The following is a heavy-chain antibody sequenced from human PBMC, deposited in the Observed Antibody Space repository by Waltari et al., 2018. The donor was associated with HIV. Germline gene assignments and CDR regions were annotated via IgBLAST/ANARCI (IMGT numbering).Heavy chain of an antibody. CDR2: RFYTVSS. D-gene: IGHD6-13*01. CDR3: ARDWYVTTACMDV. CDR1: GASMGSSSYF. Sequence: QVKLQESGPGLVKPSETLSFTCVVSGASMGSSSYFWGWIRQSPGKGLGWIGSRFYTVSSYYKPSPKSRFNISRDTLNTQYSLKMTSVTAADTSVYYCARDWYVTTACMDVWGQGTTVTVSS. J-gene: IGHJ6*02. V-gene: IGHV4-39*07.